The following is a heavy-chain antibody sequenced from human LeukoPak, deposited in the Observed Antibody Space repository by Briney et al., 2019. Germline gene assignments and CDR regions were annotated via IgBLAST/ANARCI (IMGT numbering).Heavy chain of an antibody. V-gene: IGHV4-59*08. CDR2: IYYSGST. CDR3: ARGPDYGNNYYYYAMDV. D-gene: IGHD4-11*01. Sequence: SETLSLTCTVSGGSISSYYWSWIRQPPGKGLEWIGYIYYSGSTSYNPSLKSRVTISVDTSKNQFSLNLSSVTAADTAVYYCARGPDYGNNYYYYAMDVWGQGTTVAVSS. CDR1: GGSISSYY. J-gene: IGHJ6*02.